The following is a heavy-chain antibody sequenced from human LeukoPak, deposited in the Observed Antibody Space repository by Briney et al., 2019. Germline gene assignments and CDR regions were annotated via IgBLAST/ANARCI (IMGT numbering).Heavy chain of an antibody. V-gene: IGHV4-34*01. CDR2: INHSGST. CDR1: GGSFSGYY. D-gene: IGHD6-13*01. J-gene: IGHJ3*02. CDR3: ARAPVYSSSWYEGAFDI. Sequence: PSETLSLTCAVYGGSFSGYYWSWIRQPPGKGLEWIGEINHSGSTNYNPSLKSRVTISVDTSKNQFSLKLSSVTAADTAVYYCARAPVYSSSWYEGAFDIWGQGTMVTVSS.